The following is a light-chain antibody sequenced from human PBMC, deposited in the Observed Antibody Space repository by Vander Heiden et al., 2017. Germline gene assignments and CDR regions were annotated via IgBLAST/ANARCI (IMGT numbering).Light chain of an antibody. CDR2: EVS. CDR3: SSYTNSGTYV. J-gene: IGLJ1*01. CDR1: SSDIGVYNY. V-gene: IGLV2-14*01. Sequence: QSALTQPAPVSGSPGPSITISCTGTSSDIGVYNYVSWYQQHPGKAPKLMIYEVSNRPSGVSDRFSGSKSGNTASLTISGLQAEDEADYYCSSYTNSGTYVFGTGTKVTVL.